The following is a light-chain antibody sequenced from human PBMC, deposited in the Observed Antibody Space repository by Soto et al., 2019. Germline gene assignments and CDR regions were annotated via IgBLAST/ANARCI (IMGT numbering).Light chain of an antibody. CDR1: SSDVGGYNY. CDR2: DVS. J-gene: IGLJ2*01. CDR3: SSYTTSGSLV. Sequence: QSALTQPASVSGSPGQSITISCTGTSSDVGGYNYVSWYHQHPGKAPKLMIYDVSNRTSGVSNRFSGSKSGNTASLTISGLQAEDEADYYCSSYTTSGSLVFGGGTKLTVL. V-gene: IGLV2-14*01.